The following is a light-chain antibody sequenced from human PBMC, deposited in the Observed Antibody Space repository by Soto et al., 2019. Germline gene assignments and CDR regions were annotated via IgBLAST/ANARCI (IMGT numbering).Light chain of an antibody. Sequence: EIVLTHSPATLSVSALERANLXSRASQSVNSNLAWYQQKPGQAPRLLIHGAFSRATGIPDRFSGSGSGTDFTLTISRLESEDFAVYYCQQYGTSPLTFGGGTKVDIK. CDR3: QQYGTSPLT. CDR2: GAF. CDR1: QSVNSN. V-gene: IGKV3-20*01. J-gene: IGKJ4*01.